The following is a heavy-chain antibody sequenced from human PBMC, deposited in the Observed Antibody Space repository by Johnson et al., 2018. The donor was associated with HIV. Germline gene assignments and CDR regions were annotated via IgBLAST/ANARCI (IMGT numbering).Heavy chain of an antibody. D-gene: IGHD6-13*01. J-gene: IGHJ3*02. CDR3: AKVTQGSWFPNALDI. CDR1: GFTFSSYG. Sequence: QVQLVESGGGVVQPGRSLRLSCAASGFTFSSYGIHWVRQAPGQGLEWVSFIRYDGSDKYCIDFVEGRFTIARDNYKNTLYLQMSSLRLEDTAVYYCAKVTQGSWFPNALDIWGQGTMVTVSS. V-gene: IGHV3-30*02. CDR2: IRYDGSDK.